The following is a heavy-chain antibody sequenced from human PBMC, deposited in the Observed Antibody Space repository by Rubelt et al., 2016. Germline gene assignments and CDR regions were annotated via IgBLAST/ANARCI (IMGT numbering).Heavy chain of an antibody. Sequence: EVQLVESGGGLVQPGGSLRLSCAASGFTFSSYGMRWVRQAPGKGLEWVSSISGYAGGGSTYYADSVQCLFTISRDNSKDTLDREMNSLRAEDTAVYYCAKKTRYYDSDGYCDYWGQGTLVTVSS. D-gene: IGHD3-22*01. CDR3: AKKTRYYDSDGYCDY. J-gene: IGHJ4*02. CDR1: GFTFSSYG. V-gene: IGHV3-23*04. CDR2: ISGYAGGGST.